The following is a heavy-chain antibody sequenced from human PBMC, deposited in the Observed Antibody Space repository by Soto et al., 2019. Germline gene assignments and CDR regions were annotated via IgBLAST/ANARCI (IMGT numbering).Heavy chain of an antibody. D-gene: IGHD2-21*02. CDR1: GFTFNYYW. V-gene: IGHV3-74*01. J-gene: IGHJ3*01. CDR3: VRGDKGGFDL. Sequence: EVQLVESEGGLVQRGGSLRLSCAASGFTFNYYWMHWVRQAPGQGLVWVSHIHSDGSTTTYADSVKGRFTISRDNAKNTLYLQMNRLRAEDTDVYYCVRGDKGGFDLWGQGTTVTVSS. CDR2: IHSDGSTT.